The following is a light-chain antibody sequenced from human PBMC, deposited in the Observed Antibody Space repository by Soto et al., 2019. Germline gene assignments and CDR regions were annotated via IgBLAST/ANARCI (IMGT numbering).Light chain of an antibody. CDR3: AAWDDSLNGDVV. J-gene: IGLJ2*01. Sequence: QSVLIQPPSASGTPGQRVTISCSGSSSNIGSNTVNWYQQLPGTAPKLLIYSNNQRPSGVPDRFSGSKSGTSASLAISGLQSEDEADYYCAAWDDSLNGDVVFGGGTKLTVL. CDR1: SSNIGSNT. V-gene: IGLV1-44*01. CDR2: SNN.